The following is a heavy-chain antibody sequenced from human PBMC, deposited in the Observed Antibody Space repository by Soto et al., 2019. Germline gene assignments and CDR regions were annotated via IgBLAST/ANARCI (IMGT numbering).Heavy chain of an antibody. V-gene: IGHV4-39*01. CDR2: LYDNENDRN. D-gene: IGHD2-21*01. J-gene: IGHJ5*02. CDR3: VRHGTFWGDTPRWVDP. CDR1: GGSIKGSGYF. Sequence: QLKLQESGPGLVKPSETLSLTCTVSGGSIKGSGYFWAWIRQSPGKGLEWIASLYDNENDRNYYSPSLEGRVTISADMSKNELSLRLRLVTAADTAVYFCVRHGTFWGDTPRWVDPWGQGTQVTVSS.